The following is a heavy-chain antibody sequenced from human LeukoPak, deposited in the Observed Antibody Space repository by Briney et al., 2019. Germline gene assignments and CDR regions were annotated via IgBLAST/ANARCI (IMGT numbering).Heavy chain of an antibody. CDR2: IYYSGST. CDR1: GGSISSYY. CDR3: ARDRVVVAATRYYYYGMDV. D-gene: IGHD2-15*01. V-gene: IGHV4-59*01. J-gene: IGHJ6*02. Sequence: SETLSLTCTVSGGSISSYYWSWIRQPPGKGLEWIGYIYYSGSTNHNPSLKSRVTISVDTSKNQFSLKLSSVTAADTAVYYCARDRVVVAATRYYYYGMDVWGQGTTVTVSS.